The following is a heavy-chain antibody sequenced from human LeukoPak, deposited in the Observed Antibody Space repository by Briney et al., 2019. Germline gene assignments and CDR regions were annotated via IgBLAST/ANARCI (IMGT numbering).Heavy chain of an antibody. CDR1: GGSISTYY. V-gene: IGHV3-64D*09. CDR3: VKVVTMVRGAIEGAFDY. CDR2: ISSNGGST. D-gene: IGHD3-10*01. Sequence: ETLSLTCTVSGGSISTYYWSWVRQAPGKGLEYVSAISSNGGSTYYADSVKGRFTISRDNSKNTLYLQMSSLRAEDTAVYYCVKVVTMVRGAIEGAFDYWGQGTLVTVSS. J-gene: IGHJ4*02.